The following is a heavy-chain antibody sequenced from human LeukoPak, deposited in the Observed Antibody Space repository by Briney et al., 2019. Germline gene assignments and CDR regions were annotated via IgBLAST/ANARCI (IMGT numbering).Heavy chain of an antibody. CDR1: GXIVSSNY. CDR3: ARGGDAFDI. CDR2: IYSGGIT. V-gene: IGHV3-53*01. D-gene: IGHD3-16*01. J-gene: IGHJ3*02. Sequence: GGSLRLSCAASGXIVSSNYMSWVRQAPGKGLEWVSVIYSGGITYYADSVKGRFTISRDNSKNTLYLQMNSLRAKDTAVYYCARGGDAFDIWGQGTMVTVSS.